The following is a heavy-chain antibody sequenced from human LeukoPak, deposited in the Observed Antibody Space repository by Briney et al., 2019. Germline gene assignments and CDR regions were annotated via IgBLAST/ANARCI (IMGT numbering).Heavy chain of an antibody. CDR1: GFTFSSYA. J-gene: IGHJ4*02. V-gene: IGHV3-30-3*02. CDR2: ISYDGSNK. CDR3: AKNGDSSGYYEYYFDY. Sequence: GGSLRLSCAAPGFTFSSYAMHWVRQAPGKGLEWVAVISYDGSNKYYADSVKGRFTISRDNSKNTLYLQMNSLRAEDTAVYYCAKNGDSSGYYEYYFDYWGQGTLVTVSS. D-gene: IGHD3-22*01.